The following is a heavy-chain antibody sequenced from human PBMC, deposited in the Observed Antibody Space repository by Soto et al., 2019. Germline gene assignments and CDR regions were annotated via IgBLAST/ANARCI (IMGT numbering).Heavy chain of an antibody. Sequence: EVQLLESGGGLVQPGGSLGLSCAASGFTFSSYDMSWVLQAPGQGLEYVSSISVNGSGTYYADSVKGRFTISRDNSKNTLYLQMNSLRVEDTAVYYCARTTTTKSRDYWGQGALVTVSS. D-gene: IGHD4-17*01. J-gene: IGHJ4*02. CDR1: GFTFSSYD. V-gene: IGHV3-23*01. CDR2: ISVNGSGT. CDR3: ARTTTTKSRDY.